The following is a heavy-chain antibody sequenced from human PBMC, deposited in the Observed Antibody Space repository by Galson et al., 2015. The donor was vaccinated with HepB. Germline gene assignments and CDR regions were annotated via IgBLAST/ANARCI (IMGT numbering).Heavy chain of an antibody. J-gene: IGHJ3*02. V-gene: IGHV3-23*01. Sequence: SLRLSCAASGFTFSSYAMSWVRQVPEKGLEWVSSISGSDGSTYFTESVKGRFTISRDDSKSTLYLQMNSLRAEDTAVYYCAKDPRTGTTPPDGFDIWGQGTMVTVSS. CDR3: AKDPRTGTTPPDGFDI. CDR1: GFTFSSYA. D-gene: IGHD1-1*01. CDR2: ISGSDGST.